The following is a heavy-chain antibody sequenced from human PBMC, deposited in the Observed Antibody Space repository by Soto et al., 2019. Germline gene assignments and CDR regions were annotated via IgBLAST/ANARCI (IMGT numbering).Heavy chain of an antibody. CDR2: IYHSGST. J-gene: IGHJ5*02. CDR3: VRTAREGAVAPHWFDR. V-gene: IGHV4-38-2*01. D-gene: IGHD2-21*02. Sequence: SETLSLTCAVSVYSSSSGYYWGWIRQPPGKGLEWIGSIYHSGSTYYNPSLMSRLTISVDTSKNQFSLKLTSVTAAETAVYYCVRTAREGAVAPHWFDRWGQGTQVTVSS. CDR1: VYSSSSGYY.